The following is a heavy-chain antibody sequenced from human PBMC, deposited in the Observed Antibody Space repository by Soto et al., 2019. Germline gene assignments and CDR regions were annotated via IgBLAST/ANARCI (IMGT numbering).Heavy chain of an antibody. V-gene: IGHV1-18*04. J-gene: IGHJ4*02. CDR1: GYTFSGYS. CDR3: ARGPSPNYDSSGYHFARVYYFDY. CDR2: ISGYNGNT. D-gene: IGHD3-22*01. Sequence: ASVKVSCKASGYTFSGYSITWVRQAPGQGLEWMGRISGYNGNTNYAQKLRGRVTLTTDTSTSTAYMELRSLRSDDTAVYYCARGPSPNYDSSGYHFARVYYFDYWGQGTLVTVSS.